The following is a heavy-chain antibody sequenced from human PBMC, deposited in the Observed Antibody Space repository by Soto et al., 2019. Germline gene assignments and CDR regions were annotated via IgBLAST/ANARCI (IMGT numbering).Heavy chain of an antibody. V-gene: IGHV4-34*01. CDR1: GGSFSFYY. CDR3: ATRFYDSSGYYLFYFDS. Sequence: QVQLHQWGAGLLKPSETLSLTCAVSGGSFSFYYWSWIRQPPGKELEWIGEINHSGSTTYNSSLKSRVTISVDTSKNQFSLKLSSVTAADTAVYYCATRFYDSSGYYLFYFDSWGQGTLVTVSS. CDR2: INHSGST. J-gene: IGHJ4*02. D-gene: IGHD3-22*01.